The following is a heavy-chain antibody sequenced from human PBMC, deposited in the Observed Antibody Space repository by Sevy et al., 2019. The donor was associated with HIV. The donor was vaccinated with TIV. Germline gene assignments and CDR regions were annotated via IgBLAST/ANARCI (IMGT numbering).Heavy chain of an antibody. CDR2: IRSKAYGGTA. J-gene: IGHJ5*02. V-gene: IGHV3-49*03. CDR3: TRENHSVFHGSGVNNWFEP. Sequence: GGSLRLSCAAAGFAFRDYAMNWFRQAPGKGLQWLGFIRSKAYGGTAVYAASVKGRFTISRDDSNTIAYLQMNNLEVEDTAVYYCTRENHSVFHGSGVNNWFEPWGQGTLVTVSS. D-gene: IGHD3-10*01. CDR1: GFAFRDYA.